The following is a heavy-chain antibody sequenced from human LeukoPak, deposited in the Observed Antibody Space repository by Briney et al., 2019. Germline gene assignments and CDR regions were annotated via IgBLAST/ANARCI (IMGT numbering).Heavy chain of an antibody. CDR3: ARDCSGYYVRY. CDR1: GFTFSSYW. D-gene: IGHD3-22*01. Sequence: GGSLRLSCAASGFTFSSYWMHWVRQAPGKGLVWVSRINTDGSSTSYADSVKGRFTISRDNAKNTLYLQMNSLRAEDTAVYYCARDCSGYYVRYWGQGTLVTVSS. V-gene: IGHV3-74*01. CDR2: INTDGSST. J-gene: IGHJ4*02.